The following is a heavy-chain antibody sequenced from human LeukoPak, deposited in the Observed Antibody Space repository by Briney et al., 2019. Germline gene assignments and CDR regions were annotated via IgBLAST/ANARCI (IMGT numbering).Heavy chain of an antibody. Sequence: GGSLRLSCAASGFTFSSYGMHWVRQAPGKGLEWVAVIWYDGSNKYYADSVKGRFTISRDNSKNTLYLQMNRLRAEDTAVYYCARDTYCSSTSCYSLFDYWGQGTLVTVSS. J-gene: IGHJ4*02. V-gene: IGHV3-33*01. CDR2: IWYDGSNK. CDR1: GFTFSSYG. D-gene: IGHD2-2*01. CDR3: ARDTYCSSTSCYSLFDY.